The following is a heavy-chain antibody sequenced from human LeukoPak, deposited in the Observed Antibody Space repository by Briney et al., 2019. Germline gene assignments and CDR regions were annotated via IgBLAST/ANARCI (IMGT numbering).Heavy chain of an antibody. J-gene: IGHJ4*02. CDR2: IYYSGST. Sequence: SETLSLTCTVSGGSISSYYWSWIRQPPGKGLEWIGYIYYSGSTNYNPSLKSRVTISVDTSKNQFSLKLSSVTAADTAVYYCAGVRIDAPMIHDYWGQGTLVTVSS. V-gene: IGHV4-59*01. D-gene: IGHD3-22*01. CDR3: AGVRIDAPMIHDY. CDR1: GGSISSYY.